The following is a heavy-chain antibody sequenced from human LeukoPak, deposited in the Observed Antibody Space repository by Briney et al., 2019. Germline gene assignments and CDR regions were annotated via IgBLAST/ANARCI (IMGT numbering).Heavy chain of an antibody. D-gene: IGHD2-2*02. J-gene: IGHJ6*03. Sequence: ASVKVSCKASGYTFTSYGISWVRQAPGQGLEWMGWISSYNGNTNYAQKLQGRVTMTKDTSTSTDYMELRSLRSDDTAVYYCARVVVPAAINFDYYYYYYMDVWGKGTTVTVSS. CDR1: GYTFTSYG. V-gene: IGHV1-18*01. CDR3: ARVVVPAAINFDYYYYYYMDV. CDR2: ISSYNGNT.